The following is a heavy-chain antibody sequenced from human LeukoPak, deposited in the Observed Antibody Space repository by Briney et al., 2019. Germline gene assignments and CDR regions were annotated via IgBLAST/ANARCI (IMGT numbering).Heavy chain of an antibody. CDR1: GFTFDDYG. Sequence: GGSLRLSCAASGFTFDDYGMSWVRQAPGKGLEWVSGINWNGGSTGYADSVKGRFTISRDNAKNTLYLQMNSLRAEDTAVYYCAIDLGWNRLDPWGQGTLVTVSS. J-gene: IGHJ5*02. V-gene: IGHV3-20*04. CDR3: AIDLGWNRLDP. CDR2: INWNGGST. D-gene: IGHD6-19*01.